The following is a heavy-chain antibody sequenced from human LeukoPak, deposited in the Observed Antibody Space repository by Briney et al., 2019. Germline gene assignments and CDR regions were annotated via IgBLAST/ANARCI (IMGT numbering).Heavy chain of an antibody. V-gene: IGHV5-51*01. D-gene: IGHD2-15*01. CDR1: GYTFTTYW. J-gene: IGHJ4*02. CDR2: IYPGDSAT. Sequence: GESLKISCKGSGYTFTTYWIGWVRQMPGKGLEWMGIIYPGDSATRYSPSFQGQVTISADKSIGTAYLQWSSLKASGTAMYYCARLTGGYCSGDSCYSTLDYWGQGTLVTVSS. CDR3: ARLTGGYCSGDSCYSTLDY.